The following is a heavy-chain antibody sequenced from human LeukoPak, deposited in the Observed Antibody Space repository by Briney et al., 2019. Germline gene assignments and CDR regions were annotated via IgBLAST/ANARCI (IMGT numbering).Heavy chain of an antibody. V-gene: IGHV1-2*06. D-gene: IGHD3-10*01. CDR1: GYTFTGYY. CDR2: INPNSGGT. CDR3: ARDQPHGESDY. Sequence: GASVKVSCKASGYTFTGYYMHWVRQAPGQGREWMGRINPNSGGTNYAKKFQGRVTMTRDTSLSTAYMELSRLRSDDTAVYYCARDQPHGESDYWGQGTLVTVSS. J-gene: IGHJ4*02.